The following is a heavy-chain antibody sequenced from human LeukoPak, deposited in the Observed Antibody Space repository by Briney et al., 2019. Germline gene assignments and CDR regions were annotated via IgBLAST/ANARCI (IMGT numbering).Heavy chain of an antibody. Sequence: ASVKVSCKASGYTFTSYYMHWVRQAPGQGLEWMGIINPSGGSTSYAQKFQGRVTMTSDTSTSTVYMELSSLRSEDTAVYYCARRTGDVLRYFDGVYYFDYWGQGTLVTVSS. V-gene: IGHV1-46*01. D-gene: IGHD3-9*01. CDR2: INPSGGST. J-gene: IGHJ4*02. CDR3: ARRTGDVLRYFDGVYYFDY. CDR1: GYTFTSYY.